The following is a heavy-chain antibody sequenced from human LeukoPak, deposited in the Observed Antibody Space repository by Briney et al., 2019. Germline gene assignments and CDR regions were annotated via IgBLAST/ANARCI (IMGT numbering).Heavy chain of an antibody. CDR1: GFTFSSYG. J-gene: IGHJ4*02. D-gene: IGHD2-15*01. CDR3: AKDIWEEYSYRELGGYYGPVVVAAPVDY. V-gene: IGHV3-30*18. CDR2: ISYDGSNK. Sequence: GGSLRLSCAASGFTFSSYGMHWVRQAPGKGLEWVAVISYDGSNKYYADSVKGRFTISRDNSKNTLYLQMNSLRAEDTAVYYCAKDIWEEYSYRELGGYYGPVVVAAPVDYWGQGTLVTVSS.